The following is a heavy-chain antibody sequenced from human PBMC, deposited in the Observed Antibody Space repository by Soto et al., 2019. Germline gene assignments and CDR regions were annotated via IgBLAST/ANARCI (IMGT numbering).Heavy chain of an antibody. D-gene: IGHD4-17*01. CDR2: INHSGST. V-gene: IGHV4-34*01. J-gene: IGHJ4*02. Sequence: PSETLSLTCAVYGGSFSGYYWSWIRQPPGKGLEWIGEINHSGSTNYNPSLKSRVTISVDTSKNQFSLKLSSVTAADTAVYYCADLDYGDYPSGDFWGQGTLVTVSS. CDR3: ADLDYGDYPSGDF. CDR1: GGSFSGYY.